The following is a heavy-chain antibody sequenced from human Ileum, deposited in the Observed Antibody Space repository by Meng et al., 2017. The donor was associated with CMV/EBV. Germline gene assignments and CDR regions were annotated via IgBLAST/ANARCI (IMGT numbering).Heavy chain of an antibody. D-gene: IGHD6-13*01. CDR2: ITHTSDT. CDR3: ARGWPPDY. CDR1: GFTFSSYS. Sequence: GGSLRLSCVTSGFTFSSYSLNWVRQAPGKGLEWVSSITHTSDTYYADSLKGRFTVSRDNAQNSGSLQMNSLTAEDTAVYYCARGWPPDYWGQGTLVTVSS. J-gene: IGHJ4*02. V-gene: IGHV3-21*06.